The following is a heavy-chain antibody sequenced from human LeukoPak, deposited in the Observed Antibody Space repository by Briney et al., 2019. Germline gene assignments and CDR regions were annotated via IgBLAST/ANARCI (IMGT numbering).Heavy chain of an antibody. J-gene: IGHJ4*02. CDR3: ARQGSSGWYELFDY. D-gene: IGHD6-19*01. V-gene: IGHV4-39*01. Sequence: PSETLSLTCTVSGGSISSSSYYWGWIRQPPGKGLAWIGSMYYSGSTYYNPSLKSRVTISVDTSKNQFSLKLSSVTAADTAVFYCARQGSSGWYELFDYWGQGTLVTVSS. CDR1: GGSISSSSYY. CDR2: MYYSGST.